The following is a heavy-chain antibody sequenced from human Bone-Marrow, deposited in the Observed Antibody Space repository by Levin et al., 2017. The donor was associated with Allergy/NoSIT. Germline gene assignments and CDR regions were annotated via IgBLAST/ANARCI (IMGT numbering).Heavy chain of an antibody. J-gene: IGHJ6*02. D-gene: IGHD4-17*01. CDR1: GFTFSSYG. CDR3: AKGCDYEARQHYYYIGMDV. V-gene: IGHV3-30*18. Sequence: GGSLRLSCAASGFTFSSYGMFWVRQTPGKGLEWVAVISYDGNDKYYGASVKGRFTVSRDNSEKTLFLQMNSLRAEDTAVYYCAKGCDYEARQHYYYIGMDVWGQGTTVTVSS. CDR2: ISYDGNDK.